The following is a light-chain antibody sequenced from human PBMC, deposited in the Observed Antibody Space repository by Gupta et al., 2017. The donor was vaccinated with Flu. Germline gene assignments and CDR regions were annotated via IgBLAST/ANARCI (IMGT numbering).Light chain of an antibody. CDR1: QGRGHSDGNNY. CDR3: MQCLQGPWT. CDR2: LGS. J-gene: IGKJ1*01. V-gene: IGKV2-28*01. Sequence: VNPGEPASISCRSSQGRGHSDGNNYLEWFQQKSGQSPQLLIYLGSYRDSGVPDRFSGSGSGTDFTLKISRVEAEDVGIYYCMQCLQGPWTFGQETKVDIK.